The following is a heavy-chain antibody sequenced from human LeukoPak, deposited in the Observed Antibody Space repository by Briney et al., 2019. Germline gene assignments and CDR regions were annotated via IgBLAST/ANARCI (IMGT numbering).Heavy chain of an antibody. D-gene: IGHD3-22*01. CDR3: ARDPYYYDSIGPDY. J-gene: IGHJ4*02. CDR2: INPSGGST. Sequence: GASVKVSCKASGDKFTIYYLHCMRRAPGQGLEWMGIINPSGGSTSYAQKFQGRVTMTRDTSTSTVYMELSSLRSEDTAVCYCARDPYYYDSIGPDYWGQGTLVTVSS. V-gene: IGHV1-46*01. CDR1: GDKFTIYY.